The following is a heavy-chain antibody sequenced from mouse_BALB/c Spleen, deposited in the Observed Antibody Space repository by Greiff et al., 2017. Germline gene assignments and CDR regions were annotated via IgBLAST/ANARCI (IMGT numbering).Heavy chain of an antibody. V-gene: IGHV5-17*02. J-gene: IGHJ4*01. Sequence: DVKLVESGGGLVQPGGSRKLSCAASGFTFSSFGMHWVRQAPEKGLEWVAYISSGSSTIYYADTVKGRFTISRDNPKNTLFLQMTSLRSEDTAMYYCARPDYYGSMDYWGQGTSVTVSS. CDR2: ISSGSSTI. D-gene: IGHD1-1*01. CDR1: GFTFSSFG. CDR3: ARPDYYGSMDY.